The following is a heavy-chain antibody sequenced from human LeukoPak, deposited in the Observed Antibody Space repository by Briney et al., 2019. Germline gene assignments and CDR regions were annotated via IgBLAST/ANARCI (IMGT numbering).Heavy chain of an antibody. CDR2: IYYSGST. Sequence: SETLSLTCTVSGGSISSSSYYWGWIRQPPGKGPEWIGSIYYSGSTYYNPSLKSRVTISVDTSKNQFSPKLSSVTAADTAVYYCARDVDYWGQGTLVTVSS. CDR1: GGSISSSSYY. V-gene: IGHV4-39*02. CDR3: ARDVDY. J-gene: IGHJ4*02.